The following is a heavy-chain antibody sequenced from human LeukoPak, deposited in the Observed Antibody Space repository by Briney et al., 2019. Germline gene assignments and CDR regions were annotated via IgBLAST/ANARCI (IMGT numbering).Heavy chain of an antibody. Sequence: AGTLSLTCTVSGGSTSSYYWSWIRQPPGKGLEWIGYIYYSGSTYYNPSLKTRATISPDTSNNHISLSAPSLTAADPAMYYCASLYCSSASCYHPHWGPRTTVTVSS. CDR2: IYYSGST. CDR3: ASLYCSSASCYHPH. D-gene: IGHD2-2*01. J-gene: IGHJ6*02. V-gene: IGHV4-59*01. CDR1: GGSTSSYY.